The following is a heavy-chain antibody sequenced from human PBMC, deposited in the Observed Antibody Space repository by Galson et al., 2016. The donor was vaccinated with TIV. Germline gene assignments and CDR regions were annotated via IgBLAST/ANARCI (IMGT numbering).Heavy chain of an antibody. CDR3: ARFLKLGTIDY. V-gene: IGHV3-23*01. J-gene: IGHJ4*02. D-gene: IGHD7-27*01. Sequence: SLRLSCAASGFTFGAYAMNWVRQAPGKGLEWVSTISSTASTTYYADSVKGRFTISRDSSKNTLYLRMDSLRAEDTAIYCCARFLKLGTIDYWGQGTLVTVSS. CDR2: ISSTASTT. CDR1: GFTFGAYA.